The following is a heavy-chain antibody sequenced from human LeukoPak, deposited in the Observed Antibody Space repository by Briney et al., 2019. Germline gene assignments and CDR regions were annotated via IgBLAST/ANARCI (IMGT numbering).Heavy chain of an antibody. CDR2: INHSGST. J-gene: IGHJ6*03. V-gene: IGHV4-34*01. CDR1: GGSFSGYY. D-gene: IGHD2-2*01. CDR3: ARHGKYQLLKTYYMDV. Sequence: SETLSLTCAVYGGSFSGYYWSWIRQPPGKGLEWNGEINHSGSTNYNPSLKSRVTISVDTSKNQFSLKLSSVTAADTAVYYCARHGKYQLLKTYYMDVWGKGTTVTVSS.